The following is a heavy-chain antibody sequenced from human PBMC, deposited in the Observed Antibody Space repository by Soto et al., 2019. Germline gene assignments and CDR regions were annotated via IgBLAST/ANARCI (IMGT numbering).Heavy chain of an antibody. V-gene: IGHV1-2*04. Sequence: ASVKVSCKASGYTFTGYYMHWVRQAPGQGLEWMGWINPNSGGTNYAQKFQGWVTMTRDTSISTAYMELSRLRSDETAVYYCARGVKEQWLSDAFDIWGQGTMVTVSS. CDR1: GYTFTGYY. CDR2: INPNSGGT. J-gene: IGHJ3*02. D-gene: IGHD6-19*01. CDR3: ARGVKEQWLSDAFDI.